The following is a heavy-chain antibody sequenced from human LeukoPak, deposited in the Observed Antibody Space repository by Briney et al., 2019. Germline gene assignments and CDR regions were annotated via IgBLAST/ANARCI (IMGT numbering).Heavy chain of an antibody. D-gene: IGHD5-12*01. CDR2: INPNSGGT. J-gene: IGHJ6*03. CDR1: VYTFTGYY. Sequence: ASVKVSCKASVYTFTGYYMHWVRQAPGQGLERMGWINPNSGGTNYAQKFQGRVTMTRDTSISTAYMELSRLRSDDTAVYYCARGNSGYDYDYYYYMDVWGKGTTVTVSS. CDR3: ARGNSGYDYDYYYYMDV. V-gene: IGHV1-2*02.